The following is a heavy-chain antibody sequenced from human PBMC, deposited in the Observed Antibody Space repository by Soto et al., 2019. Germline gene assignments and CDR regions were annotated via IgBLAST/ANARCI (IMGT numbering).Heavy chain of an antibody. CDR3: ARELLFYDSDGFSWDDAVDI. D-gene: IGHD3-22*01. V-gene: IGHV4-30-2*01. CDR1: GGSLSSSAYS. J-gene: IGHJ3*02. CDR2: IYQSGST. Sequence: QMHLQESGSGLVKPSQTLSLTCAVSGGSLSSSAYSWSWIRQPPGKGLEWIGFIYQSGSTYYNPSIKRRVTMSLDRPKNQFSLKLSSVTAADTAVYYCARELLFYDSDGFSWDDAVDIWGQGTRVTVSS.